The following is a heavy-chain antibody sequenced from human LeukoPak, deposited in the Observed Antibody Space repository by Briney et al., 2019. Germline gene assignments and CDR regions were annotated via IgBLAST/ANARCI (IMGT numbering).Heavy chain of an antibody. V-gene: IGHV4-34*01. CDR1: GGSFSGYY. J-gene: IGHJ6*03. Sequence: SETLSLTCAVYGGSFSGYYWSWTRQPPGKGLEWIGEINHSGSTNYIPSLKSRVTISVDTSKNQFSLKLSSVTAADTAVYYCARLSGGSCYRRGRCGYYYMDVWGKGTTVTISS. D-gene: IGHD2-15*01. CDR3: ARLSGGSCYRRGRCGYYYMDV. CDR2: INHSGST.